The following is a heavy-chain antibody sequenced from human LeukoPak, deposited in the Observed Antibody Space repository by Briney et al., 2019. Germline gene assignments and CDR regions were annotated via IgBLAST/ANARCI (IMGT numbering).Heavy chain of an antibody. CDR2: ISSSSSYI. CDR3: ARDLTTGYSSSWQHYYYGMDV. Sequence: GGSLRLSCAASGFTFSSYSMNWVRQAPGKGLEWVSSISSSSSYIYYADSVKSRFTISRDNAKNSLYLQMNSLRAEDTAVYYCARDLTTGYSSSWQHYYYGMDVWGQGTTVTVSS. CDR1: GFTFSSYS. D-gene: IGHD6-13*01. V-gene: IGHV3-21*01. J-gene: IGHJ6*02.